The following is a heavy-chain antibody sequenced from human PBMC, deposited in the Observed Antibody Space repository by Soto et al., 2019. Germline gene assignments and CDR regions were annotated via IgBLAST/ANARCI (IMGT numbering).Heavy chain of an antibody. J-gene: IGHJ6*02. CDR3: ARDHGITGTTAEYYYYYGMDV. CDR2: IYYSGST. V-gene: IGHV4-59*01. CDR1: GGPISSYY. D-gene: IGHD1-7*01. Sequence: SETLSLTCTVSGGPISSYYWSWIRQPPGKGLEWIGYIYYSGSTNYNPSLKSRVTISVDTSKNQFSLKLSSVTAADTAVYYCARDHGITGTTAEYYYYYGMDVWGQGTTVT.